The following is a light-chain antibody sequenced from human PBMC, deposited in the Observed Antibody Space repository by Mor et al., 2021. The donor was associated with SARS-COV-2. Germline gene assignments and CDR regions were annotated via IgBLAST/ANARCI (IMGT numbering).Light chain of an antibody. CDR2: GAS. V-gene: IGKV3-20*01. CDR1: QSVSSSY. CDR3: QQYGSSPYT. Sequence: CRASQSVSSSYLAWYQQKPGQAPRLLIYGASSRATGIPDRFSGSGSGTDFTLTISRLEPEDFAVYYCQQYGSSPYTFGQGTKLE. J-gene: IGKJ2*01.